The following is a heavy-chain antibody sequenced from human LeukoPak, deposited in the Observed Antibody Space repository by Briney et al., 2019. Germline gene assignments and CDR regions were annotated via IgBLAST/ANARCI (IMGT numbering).Heavy chain of an antibody. D-gene: IGHD2-8*02. CDR2: TYYRSKRNY. CDR1: GDSVSTNSAA. V-gene: IGHV6-1*01. CDR3: ARGGRSTAWYWIDY. J-gene: IGHJ4*02. Sequence: SQTLSLTCGISGDSVSTNSAAWNWIRQSPSRGLEWLARTYYRSKRNYDYAVSVKSRVIIRADTSKNQVSLQLSSVTPEDTAVYYCARGGRSTAWYWIDYWGQGTLVTVSS.